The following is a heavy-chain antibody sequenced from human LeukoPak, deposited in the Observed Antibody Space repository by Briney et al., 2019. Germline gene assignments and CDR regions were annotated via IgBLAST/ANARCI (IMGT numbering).Heavy chain of an antibody. CDR3: AKDCRTRIAVAGTGYYYYYMDV. D-gene: IGHD6-19*01. Sequence: GGSLRLSCAASGFTFSSYGMHWVRQAPGKGLEWVAFIRYDGSNKYYADSGKGRFTISRDNSKHTLYLQMNSLRAEDTAVYYCAKDCRTRIAVAGTGYYYYYMDVWGKGTTVTVSS. J-gene: IGHJ6*03. CDR2: IRYDGSNK. CDR1: GFTFSSYG. V-gene: IGHV3-30*02.